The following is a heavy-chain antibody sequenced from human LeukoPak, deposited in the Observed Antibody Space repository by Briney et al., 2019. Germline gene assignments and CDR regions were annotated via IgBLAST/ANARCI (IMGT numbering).Heavy chain of an antibody. V-gene: IGHV1-46*01. CDR3: AREFRYSFDSSGYSLGLDH. CDR2: INPAGRST. Sequence: GTSVKPSCTASGYTFFNNYIHWVRQSPGQGLEWMGIINPAGRSTSYAQKFQGRVTLTRDTSTSTVFMELSSLTSEDTAVYYCAREFRYSFDSSGYSLGLDHWGQGTLVTVSS. CDR1: GYTFFNNY. D-gene: IGHD3-22*01. J-gene: IGHJ5*02.